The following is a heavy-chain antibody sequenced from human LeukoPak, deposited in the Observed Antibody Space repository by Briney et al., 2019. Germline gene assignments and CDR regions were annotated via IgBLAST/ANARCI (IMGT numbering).Heavy chain of an antibody. CDR3: ARHRGSGSPYFDY. Sequence: SGTLSLTCTVSGDSINNYYWSWIRQSPGKGPEGVGYIYSSGSTKYNPPLQSRVTISVDTSKNQFSLKLSSVTAADTAVDYCARHRGSGSPYFDYWGQGTLVSVSS. CDR2: IYSSGST. J-gene: IGHJ4*02. D-gene: IGHD3-10*01. V-gene: IGHV4-59*08. CDR1: GDSINNYY.